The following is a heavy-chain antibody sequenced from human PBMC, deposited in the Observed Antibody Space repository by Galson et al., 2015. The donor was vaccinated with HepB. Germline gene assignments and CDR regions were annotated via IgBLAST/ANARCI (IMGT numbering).Heavy chain of an antibody. J-gene: IGHJ4*02. CDR3: ARYGDLHFDY. V-gene: IGHV4-30-2*01. CDR1: GFTFSSYA. CDR2: IYHSGST. D-gene: IGHD4-17*01. Sequence: LRLSCAASGFTFSSYAMSWIRQPPGKGLEWIGYIYHSGSTYYNPSLKSRVTISVDRSKNQFSLKLSSVTAADTAVYYCARYGDLHFDYWGQGTLVTVSS.